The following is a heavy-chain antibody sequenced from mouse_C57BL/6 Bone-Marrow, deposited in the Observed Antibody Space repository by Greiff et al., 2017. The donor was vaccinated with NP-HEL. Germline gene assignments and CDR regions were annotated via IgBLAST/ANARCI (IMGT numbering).Heavy chain of an antibody. D-gene: IGHD1-1*01. CDR2: IWTGGGT. CDR1: GFSLTSYA. Sequence: VKLVESGPGLVAPSQSLSITCTVSGFSLTSYAISWVRQPPGKGLEWLGVIWTGGGTNYNSALKSRLSISKDNSKSQVFLKMNSLQTDDTARYYCARLSPYYYGSSSYWYFDVWGTGTTVTVSS. V-gene: IGHV2-9-1*01. CDR3: ARLSPYYYGSSSYWYFDV. J-gene: IGHJ1*03.